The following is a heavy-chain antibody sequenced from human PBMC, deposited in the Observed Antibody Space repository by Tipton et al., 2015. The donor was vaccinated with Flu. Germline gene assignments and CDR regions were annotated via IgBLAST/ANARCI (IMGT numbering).Heavy chain of an antibody. D-gene: IGHD3-22*01. CDR1: GGSISSSSFY. J-gene: IGHJ3*02. Sequence: TLSLTCTVSGGSISSSSFYWGWIRQPPGKGLEWIWSIYYSGSTYYNPSLTSRVTISVDTSKNQFSLNLSSVTAADTAVYYCARSLTYYYDSSGYAFDIWGQGTMVTVSS. CDR3: ARSLTYYYDSSGYAFDI. CDR2: IYYSGST. V-gene: IGHV4-39*07.